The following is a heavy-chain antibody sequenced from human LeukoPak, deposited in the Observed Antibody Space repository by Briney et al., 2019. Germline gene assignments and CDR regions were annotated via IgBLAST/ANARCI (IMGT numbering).Heavy chain of an antibody. Sequence: KPSETLSLTCTVSGGSISSYYWSWIRQPPGKGLEWIAFIYYSGSTKYNPSLKSRVTISVGTSKNQFSLKLSPVTAADTAVYYCARASSGYQGAFDIWGQGTMVTVSS. CDR2: IYYSGST. CDR3: ARASSGYQGAFDI. V-gene: IGHV4-59*01. J-gene: IGHJ3*02. D-gene: IGHD3-22*01. CDR1: GGSISSYY.